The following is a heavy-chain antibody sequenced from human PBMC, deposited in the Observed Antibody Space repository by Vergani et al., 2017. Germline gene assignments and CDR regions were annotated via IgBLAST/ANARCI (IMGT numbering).Heavy chain of an antibody. V-gene: IGHV1-46*01. Sequence: QVQLVQSGAEVKKPGASVKVSCKASGYTFTSYYMHWVRQAPGQGLEWMGIINPSGGSTSYAQKFQGRVTMTRDTSTSTVYMELSSLRSEDTAVYYFARDFNSVVVVAAPYYYGMDVWGQGTTVTVSS. CDR1: GYTFTSYY. CDR2: INPSGGST. J-gene: IGHJ6*02. CDR3: ARDFNSVVVVAAPYYYGMDV. D-gene: IGHD2-15*01.